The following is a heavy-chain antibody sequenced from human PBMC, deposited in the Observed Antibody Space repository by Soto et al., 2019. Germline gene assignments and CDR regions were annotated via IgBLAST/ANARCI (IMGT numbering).Heavy chain of an antibody. CDR3: ARESTPYGSGSYYNWFDP. V-gene: IGHV3-30-3*01. CDR1: GFTFSSYA. CDR2: ISYDGSNK. J-gene: IGHJ5*02. D-gene: IGHD3-10*01. Sequence: PGGSLRLSCAASGFTFSSYAMHWVRQAPGKGLEWVAVISYDGSNKYYADSVKGRFTISRDNSKNTLYLQMNSLRAEDTAVYYCARESTPYGSGSYYNWFDPWGQGTRVTAPQ.